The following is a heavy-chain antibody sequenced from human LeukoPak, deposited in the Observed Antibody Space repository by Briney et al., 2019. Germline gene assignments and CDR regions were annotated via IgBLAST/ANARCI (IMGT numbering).Heavy chain of an antibody. Sequence: SETLSLTCTVSGGSISSSSYYLGWIRQPPGKGLEWIGSIYYSGSTYYNPSLKSRVTISVDTSKNQFSLKLSSVTAADTAVYYCARHGGLWPDQFDYWGQGTLVTVSS. CDR1: GGSISSSSYY. CDR2: IYYSGST. J-gene: IGHJ4*02. CDR3: ARHGGLWPDQFDY. D-gene: IGHD3-16*01. V-gene: IGHV4-39*01.